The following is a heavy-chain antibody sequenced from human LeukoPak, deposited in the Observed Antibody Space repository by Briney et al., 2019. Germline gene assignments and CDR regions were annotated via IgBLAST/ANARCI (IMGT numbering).Heavy chain of an antibody. V-gene: IGHV1-2*02. CDR3: ARGPRTNWGSFGAFDI. D-gene: IGHD7-27*01. Sequence: GASVKVSCKASGYTFTGYYMHWVRQAPGQGLEWMGWINPNSGGTNYAQKFQGRVTMTRDTSISTAYMELSRLRSDDTAVYYCARGPRTNWGSFGAFDIWGQGTMVTVSS. J-gene: IGHJ3*02. CDR2: INPNSGGT. CDR1: GYTFTGYY.